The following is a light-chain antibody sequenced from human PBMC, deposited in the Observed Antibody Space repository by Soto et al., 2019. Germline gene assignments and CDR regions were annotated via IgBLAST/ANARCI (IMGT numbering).Light chain of an antibody. Sequence: DIQMTQSPSSLSASVGDRVTITCRASQGISNYLAWYQQKPGKVPKLLIYGASTLQSGVPSRFSGSGSGTDFTLTINGLQPEDVATYYCQKYNSAPPLFGGGTRVEIK. J-gene: IGKJ4*01. CDR2: GAS. CDR3: QKYNSAPPL. CDR1: QGISNY. V-gene: IGKV1-27*01.